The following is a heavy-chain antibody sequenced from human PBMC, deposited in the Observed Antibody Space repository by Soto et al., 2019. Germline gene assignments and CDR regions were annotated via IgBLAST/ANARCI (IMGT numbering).Heavy chain of an antibody. D-gene: IGHD2-8*01. J-gene: IGHJ5*02. CDR1: GGDFSRYA. V-gene: IGHV1-69*01. CDR3: AWAIATNIVCLGDP. Sequence: VKGSSDESGGDFSRYAISWVRQAPGQGIEWMGGIIPIFGTANYAQKFQGRVTITADESTSTAYMELSSLRSEDTAVYFCAWAIATNIVCLGDP. CDR2: IIPIFGTA.